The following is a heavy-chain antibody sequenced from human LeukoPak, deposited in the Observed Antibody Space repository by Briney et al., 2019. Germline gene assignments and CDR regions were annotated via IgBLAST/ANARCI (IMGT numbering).Heavy chain of an antibody. J-gene: IGHJ4*02. V-gene: IGHV3-7*01. Sequence: PGGSLRLSCAASGFIFSSYWMSWVRQAPGKGLEWVANIKQDGSEKYYVDSVKGRFTISRDNAKNSLYLQMNSLRAEDTAVYYCARGEVTTPFDYWGQGTLVTVSS. CDR1: GFIFSSYW. D-gene: IGHD4-11*01. CDR3: ARGEVTTPFDY. CDR2: IKQDGSEK.